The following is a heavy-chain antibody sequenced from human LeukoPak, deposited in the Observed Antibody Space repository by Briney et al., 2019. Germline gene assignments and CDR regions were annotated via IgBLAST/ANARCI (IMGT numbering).Heavy chain of an antibody. V-gene: IGHV3-53*01. CDR2: INSGCST. Sequence: PGGSLRLSCAASGFTFSTYWMSWVRQAPGKGPEWVSVINSGCSTYYADSVKGRFTISRDNSKNTLYLQMNSLKAEDTAVYYCATLIRGYCSSTSCDPGGYFDYWGQGTLVTVSS. D-gene: IGHD2-2*01. J-gene: IGHJ4*02. CDR1: GFTFSTYW. CDR3: ATLIRGYCSSTSCDPGGYFDY.